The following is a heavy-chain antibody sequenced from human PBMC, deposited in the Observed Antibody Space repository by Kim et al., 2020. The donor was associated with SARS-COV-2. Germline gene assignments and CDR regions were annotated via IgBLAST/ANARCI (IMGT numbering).Heavy chain of an antibody. D-gene: IGHD6-19*01. CDR2: IYYSGST. CDR3: ARSHSSGWYRDFDY. V-gene: IGHV4-59*08. CDR1: GGSISSYY. Sequence: SETLSLTCTVSGGSISSYYWSWIRQPPGKGLEWIGYIYYSGSTNYNPSLKSRVTISVDTSKNQFSLKLSSVTAADTAVYYCARSHSSGWYRDFDYWGQGTLVTVSS. J-gene: IGHJ4*02.